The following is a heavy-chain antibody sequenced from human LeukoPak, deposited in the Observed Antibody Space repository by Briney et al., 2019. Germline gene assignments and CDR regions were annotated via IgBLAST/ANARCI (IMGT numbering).Heavy chain of an antibody. CDR3: ARAGCSGGSCYMDAAFDI. V-gene: IGHV1-69*13. CDR2: IIPIFGTA. Sequence: SVKVSCKASGGTFSSYAISWVRQAPGQGLEWMGGIIPIFGTANYAQKFRGRVTITADESTSTAYMELSSLRSEDTAVYYCARAGCSGGSCYMDAAFDIWGQGTMVTVSS. J-gene: IGHJ3*02. D-gene: IGHD2-15*01. CDR1: GGTFSSYA.